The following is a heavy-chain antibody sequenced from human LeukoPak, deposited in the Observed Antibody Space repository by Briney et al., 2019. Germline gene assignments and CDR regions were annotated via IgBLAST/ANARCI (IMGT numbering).Heavy chain of an antibody. CDR3: AKAPRQFNWGYYFDY. Sequence: GGSLRLSCAASGFTFSSYAMSWVRQAPGKGLEWVSAISGSGGSTYYADSVKGRFTISRDNSKNTLYLQMNSLRAEDTAVYYCAKAPRQFNWGYYFDYWGQGTLVTVSS. CDR2: ISGSGGST. CDR1: GFTFSSYA. V-gene: IGHV3-23*01. J-gene: IGHJ4*02. D-gene: IGHD7-27*01.